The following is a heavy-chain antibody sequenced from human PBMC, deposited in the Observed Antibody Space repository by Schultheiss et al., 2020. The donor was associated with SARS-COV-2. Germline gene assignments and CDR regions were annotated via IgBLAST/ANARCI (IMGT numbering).Heavy chain of an antibody. CDR3: ARSTWNYAGYFDY. V-gene: IGHV4-4*02. D-gene: IGHD1-7*01. J-gene: IGHJ4*02. CDR2: IYHSGST. CDR1: GGSISSSNW. Sequence: TLSLTCTVSGGSISSSNWWSWVRQPPGKGLEWIGEIYHSGSTNYNPSLKSRVTISVDKSKNQFSLKLSSVTAADTAVYYCARSTWNYAGYFDYWGQGTLVTVSS.